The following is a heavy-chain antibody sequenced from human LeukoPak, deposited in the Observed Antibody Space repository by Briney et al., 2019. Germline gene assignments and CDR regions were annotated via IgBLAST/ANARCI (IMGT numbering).Heavy chain of an antibody. CDR1: GSPIIGSVT. J-gene: IGHJ5*02. CDR2: VHYDGRT. V-gene: IGHV4-39*07. CDR3: ARVVTAAGLDL. D-gene: IGHD6-19*01. Sequence: PSETLSLTCTVSGSPIIGSVTSGWVRQPPAKPLEWIGNVHYDGRTAPNPSLKSRVTMSLDTSTNQFSLKLNSVTATDTALYYCARVVTAAGLDLWGRGILVTISS.